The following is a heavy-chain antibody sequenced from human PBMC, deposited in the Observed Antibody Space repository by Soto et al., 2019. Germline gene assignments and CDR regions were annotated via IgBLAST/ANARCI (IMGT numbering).Heavy chain of an antibody. V-gene: IGHV1-3*01. J-gene: IGHJ3*01. CDR2: LNPDTGNT. CDR3: ERNIQSVALRASDAFDV. D-gene: IGHD5-18*01. Sequence: QGQLVQSGAELKKPGASVNISCTSSGFTFSDKLINSVRQVPGQGREWMGWLNPDTGNTRYSETFQGRLTIYRHPSASRAYLELSDLENEDTALYFCERNIQSVALRASDAFDVWGQGTMIALAS. CDR1: GFTFSDKL.